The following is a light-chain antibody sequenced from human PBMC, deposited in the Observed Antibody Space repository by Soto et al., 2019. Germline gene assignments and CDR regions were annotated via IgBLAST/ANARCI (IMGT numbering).Light chain of an antibody. J-gene: IGKJ4*01. CDR2: GAS. V-gene: IGKV3-20*01. Sequence: EVVLTQSPGILSLSPGERATLSCRASQSVTSGYLAWYQQKPGQAPSLLIFGASSRATGIPDRFSGSGSGIDFTLTISSLEPEDLAVYYCQQYGSTPLTFGGGTKVEIK. CDR1: QSVTSGY. CDR3: QQYGSTPLT.